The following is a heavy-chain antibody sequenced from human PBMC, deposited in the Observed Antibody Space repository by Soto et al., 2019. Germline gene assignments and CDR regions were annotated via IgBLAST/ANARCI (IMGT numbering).Heavy chain of an antibody. D-gene: IGHD3-10*01. CDR2: ISYDGSNK. CDR3: AKDVSSYYGSGSYGLLGMDV. V-gene: IGHV3-30*18. CDR1: GFTFSSYG. J-gene: IGHJ6*01. Sequence: GGSLRLSCAASGFTFSSYGMHWVRQAPGKGLEWVAVISYDGSNKYYADSVKGRFTISRDNSKNTLYLQMNSLRAEDTAVYYCAKDVSSYYGSGSYGLLGMDVWGQGTTVTVSS.